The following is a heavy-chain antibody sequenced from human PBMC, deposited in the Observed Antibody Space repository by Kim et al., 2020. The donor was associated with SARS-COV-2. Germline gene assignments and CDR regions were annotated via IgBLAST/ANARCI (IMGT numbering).Heavy chain of an antibody. CDR2: ITWNSGVK. CDR1: GFTFDNYA. J-gene: IGHJ1*01. Sequence: GGSLRLSCAASGFTFDNYAMHWVRHAPGKGLEWVSGITWNSGVKGYADSVKGRFTISRDNGNNSLYLDMSSLRPDDTDLYYCVKDGERFYSRSGYLHYWGRGTLATVSS. V-gene: IGHV3-9*01. D-gene: IGHD3-3*01. CDR3: VKDGERFYSRSGYLHY.